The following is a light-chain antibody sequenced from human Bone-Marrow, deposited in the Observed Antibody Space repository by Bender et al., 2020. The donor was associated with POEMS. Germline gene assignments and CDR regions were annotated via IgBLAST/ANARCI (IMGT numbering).Light chain of an antibody. CDR2: YDD. J-gene: IGLJ3*02. Sequence: QSVVTQPPSLSEAPRQRVTISCSGSSSNIGNHGDNWYQQLPGAAPKLLIYYDDLLTPGVSDRFSASKSGTSASLAISELQSEDEALYYCSAWDDSLSGWVFGGRTKLTVL. CDR1: SSNIGNHG. V-gene: IGLV1-36*01. CDR3: SAWDDSLSGWV.